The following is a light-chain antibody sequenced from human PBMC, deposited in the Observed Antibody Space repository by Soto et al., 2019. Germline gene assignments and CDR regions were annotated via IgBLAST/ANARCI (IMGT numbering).Light chain of an antibody. J-gene: IGLJ1*01. Sequence: QSALTQPASVSGSPGQSITLSCTGTSSDVVGYNYVSWYQQHPGKAPKLMIYEVSNRPSWVSNRFSGSKSGNTASLTISGFQAEDEADYYCSSYTSSSTPYVFGTGTKVTVL. CDR2: EVS. CDR3: SSYTSSSTPYV. CDR1: SSDVVGYNY. V-gene: IGLV2-14*01.